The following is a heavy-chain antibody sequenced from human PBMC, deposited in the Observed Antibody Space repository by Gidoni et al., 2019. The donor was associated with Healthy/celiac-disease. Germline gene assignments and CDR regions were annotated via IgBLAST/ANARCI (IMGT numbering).Heavy chain of an antibody. Sequence: QVQLVQSGAEVKKPGTSVKVSCKASGYTFTGTYMHGVRQAPGQGLEGMGWINPNSGGTNYAQKFQGRVTMTRDTSISTAYMELSRLRSDDTAVYYCARGGDYCSSTSCSLGYYYGMDVWGQGTTVTVSS. CDR3: ARGGDYCSSTSCSLGYYYGMDV. J-gene: IGHJ6*02. V-gene: IGHV1-2*02. D-gene: IGHD2-2*01. CDR1: GYTFTGTY. CDR2: INPNSGGT.